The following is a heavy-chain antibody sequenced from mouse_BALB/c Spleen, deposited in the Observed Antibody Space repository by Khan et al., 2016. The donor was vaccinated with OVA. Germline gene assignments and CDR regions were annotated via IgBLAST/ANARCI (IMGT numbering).Heavy chain of an antibody. V-gene: IGHV1S132*01. CDR3: ARAEGGSHFFDY. CDR1: GYIFTSYW. J-gene: IGHJ2*01. Sequence: QVQLQQSGTELVRPGASVKLSCKTSGYIFTSYWIHWVKQRSGQGLEWIARIYPGTGSTFYSERFKGKATLTADKASSPAYMQLSSLKSDDSAFYFCARAEGGSHFFDYWGQGTTLTVSS. D-gene: IGHD6-1*01. CDR2: IYPGTGST.